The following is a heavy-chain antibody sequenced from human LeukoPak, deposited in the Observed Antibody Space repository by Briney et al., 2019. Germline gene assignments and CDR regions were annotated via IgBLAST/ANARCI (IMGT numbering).Heavy chain of an antibody. D-gene: IGHD3-10*01. V-gene: IGHV3-30*02. CDR2: LRHDGSNK. J-gene: IGHJ4*02. CDR1: GFIFSDSY. CDR3: AKGSGIDFDY. Sequence: GGSLRLSCAASGFIFSDSYMNWVRQAPGKGLEWVAFLRHDGSNKYYADSVKGRFTISRDNSKNTLYLQMNSLRAEDTAVYYCAKGSGIDFDYWGQGTLVTVSS.